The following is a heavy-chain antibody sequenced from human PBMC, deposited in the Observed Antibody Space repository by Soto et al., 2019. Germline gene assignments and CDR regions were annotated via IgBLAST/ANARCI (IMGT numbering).Heavy chain of an antibody. J-gene: IGHJ4*02. Sequence: PXGSLRVAVAASGFTFSSYWMHWVRQAPGKGLEWAAVISYDGSNKYYADSVKGRFTISRDNSKNTLYLQMNSLRAEDTAVYYCAKDQNAYYDSLPRDWGQGTLVTVSS. V-gene: IGHV3-30*18. D-gene: IGHD3-22*01. CDR3: AKDQNAYYDSLPRD. CDR2: ISYDGSNK. CDR1: GFTFSSYW.